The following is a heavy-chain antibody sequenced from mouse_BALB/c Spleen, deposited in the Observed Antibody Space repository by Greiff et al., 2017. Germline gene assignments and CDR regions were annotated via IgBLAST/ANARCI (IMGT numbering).Heavy chain of an antibody. CDR1: GYSITSDYA. CDR2: ISYSGST. V-gene: IGHV3-2*02. CDR3: ARSSHGSRYFDY. J-gene: IGHJ2*01. Sequence: DVKLQESGPGLVKPSQSLSLTCTVTGYSITSDYAWNWIRQFPGNKLEWMGYISYSGSTSYNPSLKSRISITRDTSKNQFFLQLNSVTTEDTATYYCARSSHGSRYFDYWGQGTTLTVSS. D-gene: IGHD1-1*01.